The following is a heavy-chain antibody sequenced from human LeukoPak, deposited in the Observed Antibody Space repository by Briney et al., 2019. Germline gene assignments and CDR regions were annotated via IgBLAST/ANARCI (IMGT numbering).Heavy chain of an antibody. CDR3: ARSLGASSWVGNWFDP. Sequence: PSETLSLTCSVSGGSISSTNHDWAWIRQPPGQGLEWIGSVCYSGTTYYNLSLKSRVTLSVDTSKNQFSLKLSSVTAADTAVYFCARSLGASSWVGNWFDPWGQGTPVTVSS. D-gene: IGHD6-13*01. CDR1: GGSISSTNHD. J-gene: IGHJ5*02. CDR2: VCYSGTT. V-gene: IGHV4-39*01.